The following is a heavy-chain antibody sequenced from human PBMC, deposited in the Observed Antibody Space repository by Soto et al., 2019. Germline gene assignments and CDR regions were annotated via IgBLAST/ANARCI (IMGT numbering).Heavy chain of an antibody. J-gene: IGHJ4*02. CDR1: NYSISGGFL. Sequence: SETLSHNYVVSNYSISGGFLCAWIRQPPGKGLEWVCRIYHTGDTHYNQSPRSQGSMPVDSSKNQYCLRLTYLTAAHTAVYFYARDTNSLDLWGQRILVTVSS. V-gene: IGHV4-38-2*02. CDR2: IYHTGDT. D-gene: IGHD1-1*01. CDR3: ARDTNSLDL.